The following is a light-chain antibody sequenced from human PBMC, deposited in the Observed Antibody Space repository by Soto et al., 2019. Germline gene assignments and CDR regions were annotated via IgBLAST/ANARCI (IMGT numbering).Light chain of an antibody. V-gene: IGLV2-14*01. CDR1: SSDIGGYNS. J-gene: IGLJ7*01. Sequence: QSVLTQPASVSGSPGQSITISCTGTSSDIGGYNSVSWYQQHPGKAPKLMIHEVNNRPSGVSNRFSGSNSGNTASLTISGLQAEDEADYHCGSYARSSTVLFGGGTQLTVL. CDR2: EVN. CDR3: GSYARSSTVL.